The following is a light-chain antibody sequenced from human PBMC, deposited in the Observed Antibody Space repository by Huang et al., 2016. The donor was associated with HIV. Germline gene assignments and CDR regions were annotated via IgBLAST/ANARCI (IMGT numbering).Light chain of an antibody. J-gene: IGKJ2*01. CDR2: ATS. Sequence: EIVLTQSPATLSLSPGDRATLSCRSSQSVSSYLAWYQQKPGQAPRVLIYATSNRATGGPARFSGSGSGTDFTLTISSLEPEDFANYYCQQRISWPPSYTFGQGTKVQI. V-gene: IGKV3-11*01. CDR1: QSVSSY. CDR3: QQRISWPPSYT.